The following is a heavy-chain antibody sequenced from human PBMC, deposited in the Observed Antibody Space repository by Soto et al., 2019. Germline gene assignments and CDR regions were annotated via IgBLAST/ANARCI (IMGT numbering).Heavy chain of an antibody. CDR2: ISSSSSYI. CDR1: GCTFSSYS. J-gene: IGHJ4*02. Sequence: GGSLRLSCAASGCTFSSYSMNWVRQAPGKGLEWVSSISSSSSYIYYADSVKGRFTISRDNAKNSLYLQMNSLRAEDTAVYYCARGGGTTVVTDSGYWGQGTLVTVSS. D-gene: IGHD4-17*01. CDR3: ARGGGTTVVTDSGY. V-gene: IGHV3-21*01.